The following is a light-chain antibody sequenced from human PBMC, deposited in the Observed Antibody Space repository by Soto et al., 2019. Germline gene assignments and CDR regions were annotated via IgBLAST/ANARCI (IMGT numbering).Light chain of an antibody. CDR1: QSVSTN. CDR3: QQYNLWPWT. CDR2: GAS. J-gene: IGKJ1*01. Sequence: DIVMTQSPATLSVSPGERATLSCRASQSVSTNLAWYQRKPGQAPRLLIHGASTRATGVPARFSGTGSGTEFALTISSLQSEDLAVYYCQQYNLWPWTFGQGTKVDIK. V-gene: IGKV3-15*01.